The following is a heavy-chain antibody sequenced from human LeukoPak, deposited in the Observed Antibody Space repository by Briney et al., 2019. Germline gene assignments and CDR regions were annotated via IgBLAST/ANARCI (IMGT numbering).Heavy chain of an antibody. Sequence: PSETLSLTCTVSGGSISSSSYYWGWIRQPPGKGLEWIGSIYYSGSTYYNPSLKSRVTISVDTSKNQFSLKLSSVTAADTAVYYCASTYSSSWTGPHYFDYWGQGTLVTVSS. J-gene: IGHJ4*02. CDR2: IYYSGST. D-gene: IGHD6-13*01. CDR3: ASTYSSSWTGPHYFDY. V-gene: IGHV4-39*01. CDR1: GGSISSSSYY.